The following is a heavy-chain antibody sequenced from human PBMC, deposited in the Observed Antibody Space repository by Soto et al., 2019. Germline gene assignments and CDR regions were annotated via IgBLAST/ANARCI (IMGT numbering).Heavy chain of an antibody. J-gene: IGHJ5*02. CDR3: AKDKYHTILTCYYKGWFDP. Sequence: EVQLLESGGGLVQPGGSLRLSCAASGFTFTSYAMSWVRQAPGKGPGWVSAISGSGGSTYYADSVKGRFTISRDNSKDTLYMQMNSLRAEDTAVYYCAKDKYHTILTCYYKGWFDPWGQGTLVTVAS. V-gene: IGHV3-23*01. CDR1: GFTFTSYA. D-gene: IGHD3-9*01. CDR2: ISGSGGST.